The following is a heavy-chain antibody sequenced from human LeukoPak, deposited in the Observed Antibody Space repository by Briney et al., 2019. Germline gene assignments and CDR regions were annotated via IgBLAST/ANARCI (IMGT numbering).Heavy chain of an antibody. CDR3: AKTGYQLNYYYGMDV. V-gene: IGHV3-30*18. J-gene: IGHJ6*02. CDR2: ISYDGSNT. CDR1: GFTFSSYG. D-gene: IGHD3-9*01. Sequence: PGRSLRLSCAASGFTFSSYGMHWVRQAPGKGLEWVAVISYDGSNTYYADSVKGRFTISRDNSKNTLYLQMNSLRAEDTAVYYCAKTGYQLNYYYGMDVWGQGATFTVSS.